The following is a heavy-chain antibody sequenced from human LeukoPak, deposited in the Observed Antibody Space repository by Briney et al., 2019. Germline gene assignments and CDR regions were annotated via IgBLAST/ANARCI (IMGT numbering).Heavy chain of an antibody. CDR1: GYKFTNYW. D-gene: IGHD2-15*01. CDR2: IDPNDSYI. J-gene: IGHJ4*02. V-gene: IGHV5-10-1*01. CDR3: ARLRAGMKISMSSGGSDF. Sequence: GESLRISCKGSGYKFTNYWITWVRQMPGKGLEWMGRIDPNDSYINYNPSFQGHVTISADKSINTAYLQWSSLKPSDTAIYYCARLRAGMKISMSSGGSDFWGQGALVIVS.